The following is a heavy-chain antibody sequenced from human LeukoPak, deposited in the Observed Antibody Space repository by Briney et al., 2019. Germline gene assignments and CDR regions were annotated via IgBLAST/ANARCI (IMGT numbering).Heavy chain of an antibody. Sequence: ASVKVSCKVSGYTLTELSMHWVRQAPGKGLEWMGGFDPEDGETIYAQKFQGRVTMTEDTSTDTAYMELSSLRSEDTAVYYRATDPYYDSSGYYFRFDPWGQGTLVTGSS. J-gene: IGHJ5*02. CDR1: GYTLTELS. CDR3: ATDPYYDSSGYYFRFDP. D-gene: IGHD3-22*01. CDR2: FDPEDGET. V-gene: IGHV1-24*01.